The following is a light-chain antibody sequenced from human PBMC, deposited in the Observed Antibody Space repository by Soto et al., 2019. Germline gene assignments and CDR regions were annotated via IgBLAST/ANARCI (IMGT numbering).Light chain of an antibody. CDR3: QQRNSWPRT. V-gene: IGKV3D-20*02. J-gene: IGKJ1*01. CDR1: QTLSNSF. Sequence: EIVLTQSPGTLSLSPGERATLSCRASQTLSNSFIAWYQQKPGQAPRLLIYDTSSRATGVPDRYSASGSGTDFTLTISSLEPEDFALYYCQQRNSWPRTFGQGTKVDIK. CDR2: DTS.